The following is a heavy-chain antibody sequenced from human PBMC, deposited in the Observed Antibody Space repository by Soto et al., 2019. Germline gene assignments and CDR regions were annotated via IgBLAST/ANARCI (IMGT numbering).Heavy chain of an antibody. V-gene: IGHV4-34*01. CDR3: ARGLSGSYSDAFDI. J-gene: IGHJ3*02. CDR2: INHSGST. Sequence: QVQLQQWGAGLLKPSETLSLTCAVYGGSFSGYYWSWIRQPPGKGLEWIGEINHSGSTNYNPSLKSRVTISVDTSKNQFSLKLSSVTAADTAVYYCARGLSGSYSDAFDIWGQGTMVTVSS. D-gene: IGHD1-26*01. CDR1: GGSFSGYY.